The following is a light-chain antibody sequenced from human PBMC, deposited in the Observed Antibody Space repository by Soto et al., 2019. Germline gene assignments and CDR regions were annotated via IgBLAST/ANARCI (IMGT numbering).Light chain of an antibody. J-gene: IGKJ5*01. CDR2: GTS. CDR3: QQRSNWPSIT. V-gene: IGKV3D-20*02. Sequence: ETVLTQSPGTLSLSPGERATLSCRASQSVSSSSLAWYQQRPGQAPRLLIYGTSSRATGIPDRFSGSGSGTDFTLTISSLEPEDFAVYYCQQRSNWPSITFGQGTQLEIK. CDR1: QSVSSSS.